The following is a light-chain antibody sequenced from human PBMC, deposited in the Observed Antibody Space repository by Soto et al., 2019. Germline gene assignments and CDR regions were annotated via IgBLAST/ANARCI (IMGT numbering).Light chain of an antibody. CDR2: DES. V-gene: IGKV3-15*01. CDR3: QQYNQWPLT. Sequence: RVMTQSPATLSVSPGERATLSCRASQSFSSYLAWYQQKPGQAPRLLIYDESTRATGVPARFSGSGSGTESTLTITALQSEDFAISYCQQYNQWPLTFGGGTKVEIK. J-gene: IGKJ4*01. CDR1: QSFSSY.